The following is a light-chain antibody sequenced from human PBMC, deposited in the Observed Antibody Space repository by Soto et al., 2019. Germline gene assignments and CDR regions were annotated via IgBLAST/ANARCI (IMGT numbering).Light chain of an antibody. V-gene: IGKV3-15*01. CDR3: QQYSNLPPYT. Sequence: EIVLTQSPATLSVSPGERATLSCRASQNVGTDLAWYQQRPGQAPRLLIYGASTRATGVPGRISGSGSGTEFTLTISSLQSEDCAIYSCQQYSNLPPYTFGQGTRLEI. CDR2: GAS. CDR1: QNVGTD. J-gene: IGKJ2*01.